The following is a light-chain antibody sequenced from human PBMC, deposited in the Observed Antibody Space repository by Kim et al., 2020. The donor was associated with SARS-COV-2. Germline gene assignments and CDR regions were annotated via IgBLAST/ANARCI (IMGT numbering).Light chain of an antibody. CDR3: SSYTSSSPYV. CDR2: DVS. J-gene: IGLJ1*01. V-gene: IGLV2-14*03. CDR1: SSDVGGYNY. Sequence: PGQSITISCTGTSSDVGGYNYVSWYQQHPGRAPKLMIYDVSDRPSGVSNRFSGSKSGNTASLTISGLQAEDEADYYCSSYTSSSPYVFGTGTKVTV.